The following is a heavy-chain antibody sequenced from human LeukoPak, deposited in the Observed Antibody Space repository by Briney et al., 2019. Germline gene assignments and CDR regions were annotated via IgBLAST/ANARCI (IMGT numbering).Heavy chain of an antibody. V-gene: IGHV3-66*02. CDR1: GFTVSSNY. CDR2: IYSGGST. Sequence: PGGSLRFSCAASGFTVSSNYMSWVRQAPGKGLEWVSVIYSGGSTYYADSVKGRFTISRDNSKNTLYLQMNSLRAEDTAVYYCATNTYYYDSSGYSFDYWGQGTLVTVSS. CDR3: ATNTYYYDSSGYSFDY. D-gene: IGHD3-22*01. J-gene: IGHJ4*02.